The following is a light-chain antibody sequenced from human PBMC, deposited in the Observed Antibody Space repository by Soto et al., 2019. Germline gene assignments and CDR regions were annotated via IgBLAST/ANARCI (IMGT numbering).Light chain of an antibody. Sequence: DIQMTQSPSTLSGSVGDRVTITCRASQTISSWLAWYQQKPGKAPKLLIYKASTLKSGVPSRFSGSGSGTEFTLTISSLQPDDFATYYCLQDYIYPYTFGQGTKLEIK. CDR3: LQDYIYPYT. V-gene: IGKV1-5*03. J-gene: IGKJ2*01. CDR2: KAS. CDR1: QTISSW.